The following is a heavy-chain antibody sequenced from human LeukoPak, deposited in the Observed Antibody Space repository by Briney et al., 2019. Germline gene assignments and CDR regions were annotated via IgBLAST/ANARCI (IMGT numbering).Heavy chain of an antibody. D-gene: IGHD3-10*02. CDR3: AKGVNYFVLEY. CDR1: GFTFSTYA. Sequence: TGGSLRLSCAASGFTFSTYAMSWVRQAPGKGLEWVSALSPSGGITYYEDSVKGRFTISGDNSKNTLYLQMNSLRAEDTAVYYCAKGVNYFVLEYWGQGTLVTISS. V-gene: IGHV3-23*01. CDR2: LSPSGGIT. J-gene: IGHJ4*02.